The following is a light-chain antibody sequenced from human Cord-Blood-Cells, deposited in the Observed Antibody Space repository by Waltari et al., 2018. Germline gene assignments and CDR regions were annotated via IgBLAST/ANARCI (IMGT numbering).Light chain of an antibody. CDR2: AAS. CDR3: QQYYSYPLP. CDR1: QGISSY. Sequence: AIRITQSPSSLSASTGDRVTITCRASQGISSYLAWYQQKPGTAPKLLIYAASTLQSGGPSRFSGSGSGTDFTPTISCLQSEDFATFDCQQYYSYPLPFGGGTKVEIK. V-gene: IGKV1-8*01. J-gene: IGKJ4*01.